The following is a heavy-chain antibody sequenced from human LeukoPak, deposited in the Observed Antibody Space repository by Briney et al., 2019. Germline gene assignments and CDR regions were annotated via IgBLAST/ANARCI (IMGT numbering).Heavy chain of an antibody. J-gene: IGHJ5*02. CDR2: IYYTGNT. CDR3: ARVLTIFGTNWFDP. V-gene: IGHV4-39*06. Sequence: SETLSLTCTVSGDSISNKTCYWGWIRQPPGMGLEWIGHIYYTGNTYYNPSLESRVTISVDTSNNQFALKLSSVTAADTAVYYCARVLTIFGTNWFDPWGQGTLVTVSS. CDR1: GDSISNKTCY. D-gene: IGHD3-3*01.